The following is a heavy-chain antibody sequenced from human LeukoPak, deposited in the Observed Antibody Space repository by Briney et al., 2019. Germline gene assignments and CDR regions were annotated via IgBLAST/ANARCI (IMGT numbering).Heavy chain of an antibody. D-gene: IGHD1-26*01. CDR1: GYTFTTYD. Sequence: ASVKVSCKASGYTFTTYDIKWVRQVTGQGLEWMGWMSPVSGKTGYAQKFQGRVTMTRDTSISTAYMELSSLTSEDTAVYYCANGPPSGSIDNWGQGTRVTVSS. CDR3: ANGPPSGSIDN. J-gene: IGHJ4*02. CDR2: MSPVSGKT. V-gene: IGHV1-8*01.